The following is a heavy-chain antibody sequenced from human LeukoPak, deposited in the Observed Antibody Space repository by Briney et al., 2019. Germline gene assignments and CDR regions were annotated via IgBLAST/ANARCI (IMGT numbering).Heavy chain of an antibody. CDR3: ASSFDGDYFDY. Sequence: SETLSLTCTVSGGSISSYYWSWTRQPPGKGLEWIGYIYYSGSTNYNPSLKSRVTISVDTSKNQFSLKLSSVTAADTAVYYCASSFDGDYFDYWGQGTLVTVSS. V-gene: IGHV4-59*01. D-gene: IGHD3-9*01. J-gene: IGHJ4*02. CDR2: IYYSGST. CDR1: GGSISSYY.